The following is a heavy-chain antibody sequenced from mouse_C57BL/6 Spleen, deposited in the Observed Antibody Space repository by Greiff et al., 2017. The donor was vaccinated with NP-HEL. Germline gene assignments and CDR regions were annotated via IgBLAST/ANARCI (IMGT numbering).Heavy chain of an antibody. D-gene: IGHD3-2*02. V-gene: IGHV1-82*01. J-gene: IGHJ2*01. CDR2: IYPGDGDT. Sequence: QVQLKQSGPELVKPGASVKISCKASGYAFSSSWMNWVKQRPGKGLEWIGRIYPGDGDTNYNGKFKGKATLTADKSSSTAYMQLSSLTSEDSAVYFCARRGTAQATYYFDYWGQGTTLTVSS. CDR3: ARRGTAQATYYFDY. CDR1: GYAFSSSW.